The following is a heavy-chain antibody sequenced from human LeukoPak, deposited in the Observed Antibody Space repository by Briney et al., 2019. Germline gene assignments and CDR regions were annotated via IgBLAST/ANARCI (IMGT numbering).Heavy chain of an antibody. V-gene: IGHV3-21*01. Sequence: GGSLRLSYAASGFTFSNYYLNWVRQAPGKGLEWVSSISGSYSYIYYADSVKGRFTISRDSAKNSLYLQMNSLRAEDTAVYYCARAFGGYDSQYFYYYMDVWGKGITVTVSS. CDR1: GFTFSNYY. D-gene: IGHD5-12*01. J-gene: IGHJ6*03. CDR3: ARAFGGYDSQYFYYYMDV. CDR2: ISGSYSYI.